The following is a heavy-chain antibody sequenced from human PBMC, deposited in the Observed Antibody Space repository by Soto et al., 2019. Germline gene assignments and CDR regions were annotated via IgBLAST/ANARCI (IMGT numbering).Heavy chain of an antibody. CDR3: AKDRAVGGTTGGMDV. CDR2: TYYRSKWYN. J-gene: IGHJ6*02. CDR1: GESVSSNSAG. D-gene: IGHD1-26*01. V-gene: IGHV6-1*01. Sequence: SQTLSLTCAISGESVSSNSAGWNWIRQSPSRGLEWLGRTYYRSKWYNDYAVSVKSRMTINADTSKNQFSLQVNSVTPEDTAVYYCAKDRAVGGTTGGMDVWGQGTTVTVSS.